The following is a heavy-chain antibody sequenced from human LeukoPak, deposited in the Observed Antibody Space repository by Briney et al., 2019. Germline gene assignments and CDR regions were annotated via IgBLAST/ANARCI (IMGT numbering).Heavy chain of an antibody. CDR3: AKDYDRGYSYGYYFDY. D-gene: IGHD5-18*01. J-gene: IGHJ4*02. Sequence: GGSLRLSCAASGFTFSSYGMHWVRQAPGKGLEWVAFIRYNGSNKYYADPVKGRFTISRDNSKNTLYLQMNSLRAEDTAVYYCAKDYDRGYSYGYYFDYWGQGTLVTVSS. CDR2: IRYNGSNK. CDR1: GFTFSSYG. V-gene: IGHV3-30*02.